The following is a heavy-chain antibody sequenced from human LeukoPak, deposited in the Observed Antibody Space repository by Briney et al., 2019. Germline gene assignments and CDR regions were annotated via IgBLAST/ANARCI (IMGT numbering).Heavy chain of an antibody. CDR3: SIRSYYYYGMDV. J-gene: IGHJ6*02. V-gene: IGHV4-34*08. CDR2: INHSGST. CDR1: GFTFSSYA. Sequence: GSLRLSCAASGFTFSSYAMSWVRQAPGKGLEWIGEINHSGSTNYNPSLKSRVTISVDTSKNQFSLKLSSVTAADTAVYYCSIRSYYYYGMDVWGQGTTVTVSS. D-gene: IGHD6-6*01.